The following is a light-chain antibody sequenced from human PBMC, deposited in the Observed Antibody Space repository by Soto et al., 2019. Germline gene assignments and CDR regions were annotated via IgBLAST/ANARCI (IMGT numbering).Light chain of an antibody. CDR3: HQRQYWPPIT. CDR2: GAS. V-gene: IGKV1-39*01. CDR1: QSISSY. J-gene: IGKJ5*01. Sequence: DIQMTQSPSSLSASVGDRVTITCRASQSISSYLNWYQQKPGKAPKLLIYGASNVQSGVPSRFSGSGSGTSFTLTISRLEPEDFAVYYCHQRQYWPPITFGQGTRLEIK.